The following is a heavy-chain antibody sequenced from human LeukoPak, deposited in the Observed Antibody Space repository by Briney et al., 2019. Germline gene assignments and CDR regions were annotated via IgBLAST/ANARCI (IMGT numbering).Heavy chain of an antibody. D-gene: IGHD1-1*01. CDR1: GDSISSGDYY. V-gene: IGHV4-61*02. Sequence: SETLSLTCTVSGDSISSGDYYWSWIRQPAGKGLEWIGRISSSGSTNYNPSLKSRVTTSVDTSKNQFSLKLSSVTAADTAVYYCARVTRLRVFDYWGQGTLVTVSS. CDR3: ARVTRLRVFDY. J-gene: IGHJ4*02. CDR2: ISSSGST.